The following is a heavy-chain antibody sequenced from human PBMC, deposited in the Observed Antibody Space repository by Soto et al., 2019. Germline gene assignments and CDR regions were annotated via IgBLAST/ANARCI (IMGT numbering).Heavy chain of an antibody. CDR1: GGTFSSYA. Sequence: SVKVSCKASGGTFSSYAISWVRQAPGQGLEWMGGIIPIFGTANYAQKFQGRVTITADESTSTAYMELSSLRSEDTAVYYCATSLLGYCSSTSCYFSFGWFDPWCQGTLVTVSS. CDR2: IIPIFGTA. V-gene: IGHV1-69*13. CDR3: ATSLLGYCSSTSCYFSFGWFDP. J-gene: IGHJ5*02. D-gene: IGHD2-2*01.